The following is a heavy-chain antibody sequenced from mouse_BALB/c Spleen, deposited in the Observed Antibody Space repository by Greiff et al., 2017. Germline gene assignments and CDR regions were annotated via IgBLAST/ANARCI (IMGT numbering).Heavy chain of an antibody. CDR3: AKNFAY. J-gene: IGHJ3*01. V-gene: IGHV14-3*02. CDR2: IDPANGNT. CDR1: GFNIKDTY. Sequence: VQLQQSGAELVKPGASVKLSCTASGFNIKDTYMHWVKQRPEQGLEWIGRIDPANGNTKYDPKFQGKATITADTSSNTAYLQLCSLTSEDTAVYYCAKNFAYWGQGTLVTVSA.